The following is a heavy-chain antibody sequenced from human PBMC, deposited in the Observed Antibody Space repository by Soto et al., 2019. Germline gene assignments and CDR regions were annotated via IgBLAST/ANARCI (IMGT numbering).Heavy chain of an antibody. CDR1: GFTFSNYA. D-gene: IGHD6-6*01. CDR3: AKPPLAARYTDY. Sequence: EVQLLESGGGLVQPGGSLRLSCAASGFTFSNYAMTWDRQAPGKGLEWVSTISGSGDNTYYADSVRGRFTISRDNSKNTLYLQMNSLRADDTAVYYCAKPPLAARYTDYWGQGTLVTVSS. CDR2: ISGSGDNT. J-gene: IGHJ4*02. V-gene: IGHV3-23*01.